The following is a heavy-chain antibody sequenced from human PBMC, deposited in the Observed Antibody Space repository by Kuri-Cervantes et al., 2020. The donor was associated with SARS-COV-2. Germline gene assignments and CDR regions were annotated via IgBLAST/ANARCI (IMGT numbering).Heavy chain of an antibody. CDR3: ARDQCSSTSCYGTYCYYYYGMDV. J-gene: IGHJ6*02. CDR2: ISSSSSYI. V-gene: IGHV3-21*01. D-gene: IGHD2-2*01. Sequence: GGSLRLSCAASGFTFSSYSMNWVRQAPGKGLEWVSSISSSSSYIYYADSVKGRFTISRDNAKNSLYLQMNSLRAEDTAVYYCARDQCSSTSCYGTYCYYYYGMDVWGQGTTVTVSS. CDR1: GFTFSSYS.